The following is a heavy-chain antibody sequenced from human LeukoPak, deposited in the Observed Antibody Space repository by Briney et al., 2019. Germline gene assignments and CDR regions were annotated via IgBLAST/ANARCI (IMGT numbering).Heavy chain of an antibody. CDR2: IYYSGST. CDR1: GGSISSFY. D-gene: IGHD1-26*01. J-gene: IGHJ4*02. CDR3: ARDAGATFDY. V-gene: IGHV4-59*01. Sequence: PSETLSLTCTVSGGSISSFYWSWIRQPPGKGLEWIGYIYYSGSTKYNPSLKSRVTISVDTSKNQFSLRLSSVTAADTAVYYCARDAGATFDYWGQGTLVTVSS.